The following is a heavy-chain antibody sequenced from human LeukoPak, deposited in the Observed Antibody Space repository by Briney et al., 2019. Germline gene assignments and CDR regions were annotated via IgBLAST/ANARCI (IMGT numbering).Heavy chain of an antibody. Sequence: PGGSLRLSCTASGFTFSSYSMNWVRQAPGKGLEWVSYISSSSSTIYYADSVKGRFTISRDNSKNTLDLHMGSLKSEDTALYYCAKTRRPNLWDDPFDIWGQGTMVTVAS. CDR3: AKTRRPNLWDDPFDI. D-gene: IGHD3-16*01. J-gene: IGHJ3*02. CDR2: ISSSSSTI. V-gene: IGHV3-48*04. CDR1: GFTFSSYS.